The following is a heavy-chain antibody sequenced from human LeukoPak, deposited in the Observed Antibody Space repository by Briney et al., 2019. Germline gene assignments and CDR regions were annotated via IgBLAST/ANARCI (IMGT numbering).Heavy chain of an antibody. Sequence: PSETLSLTCTVSGGSISSYYWSWIRQPPGKGLEWIGYIYYSGSTNYNPSLKSRVTILVDTSKNQFSLKLSSVTAADTAVYYCARVRSGTVDIWGQGTMVTVSS. CDR2: IYYSGST. J-gene: IGHJ3*02. V-gene: IGHV4-59*01. CDR3: ARVRSGTVDI. D-gene: IGHD1-26*01. CDR1: GGSISSYY.